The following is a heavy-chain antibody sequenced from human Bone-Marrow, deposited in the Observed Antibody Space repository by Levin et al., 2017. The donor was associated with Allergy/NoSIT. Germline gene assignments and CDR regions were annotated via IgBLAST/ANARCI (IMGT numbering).Heavy chain of an antibody. CDR3: AKDPCSSATCYGSYYYFDGMDA. V-gene: IGHV3-30*02. CDR2: LSYDGRNK. D-gene: IGHD2-2*01. J-gene: IGHJ6*02. Sequence: GESLKISCAASGFTFTNYGMHWVRQAPGKGLEWVAYLSYDGRNKYYAESVKGRFTISRDNVKDRLFLQLDSLRADDTAVYFCAKDPCSSATCYGSYYYFDGMDAWGRGTTVTVSS. CDR1: GFTFTNYG.